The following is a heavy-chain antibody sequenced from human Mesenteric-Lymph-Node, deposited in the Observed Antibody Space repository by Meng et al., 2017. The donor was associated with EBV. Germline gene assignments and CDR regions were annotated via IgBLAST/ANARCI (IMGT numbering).Heavy chain of an antibody. V-gene: IGHV4-34*02. J-gene: IGHJ5*02. CDR1: GGSFSDYY. CDR2: ISHSGIA. Sequence: QVRRQQCGRRVLWPSVTLSLTVAVYGGSFSDYYWTWNRQSPETGLEWIGEISHSGIADYNPSLKSRVTISIDTSKNQFSLRLTFVTAADTAVYHCARGYMWDNRFNPWGQGTLVTVSS. CDR3: ARGYMWDNRFNP. D-gene: IGHD1-26*01.